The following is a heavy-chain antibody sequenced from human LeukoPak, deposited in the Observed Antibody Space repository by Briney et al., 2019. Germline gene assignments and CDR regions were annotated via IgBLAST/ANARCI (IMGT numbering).Heavy chain of an antibody. V-gene: IGHV1-2*06. CDR3: ARDMGSGSLHY. J-gene: IGHJ4*02. CDR2: LNPNTGHA. D-gene: IGHD1-26*01. Sequence: ASVKVSCKVVAYDFTGYYIHWVRQAPGQGPEWMGRLNPNTGHAVYAFKFQGRVTITGDTSASTAYMELSSLRPEDTAMYYCARDMGSGSLHYWGQGTLVTVSS. CDR1: AYDFTGYY.